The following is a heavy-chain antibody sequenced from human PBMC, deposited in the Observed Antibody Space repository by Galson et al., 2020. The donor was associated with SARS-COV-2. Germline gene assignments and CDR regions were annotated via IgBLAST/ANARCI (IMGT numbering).Heavy chain of an antibody. J-gene: IGHJ6*03. V-gene: IGHV3-30*02. CDR2: IRYDGSDR. CDR3: ANLEYSFSSGTHKYYYMDV. Sequence: GGSLRLSCAASGFTFSSYGMHWVRQLPGKGLEWVAFIRYDGSDRFHADAVKGQFTISRDNSRNTLYLQMSSLRGEDTAVYYCANLEYSFSSGTHKYYYMDVWGRGTTVTVSS. CDR1: GFTFSSYG. D-gene: IGHD6-6*01.